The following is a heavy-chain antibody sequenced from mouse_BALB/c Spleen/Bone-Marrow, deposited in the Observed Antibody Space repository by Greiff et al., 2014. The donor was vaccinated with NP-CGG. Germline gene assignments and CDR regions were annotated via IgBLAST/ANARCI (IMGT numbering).Heavy chain of an antibody. CDR3: AKLTWDEGDY. Sequence: QVQLKESGPGLVAPSQSLSITCTVSGFSLTDYGVSWIRQPPGKGLEWLGVIWGAGITYYNSALKSRLSISKDNTKSQVFLKMNSLQTDDTAMYYCAKLTWDEGDYWGQGTTPTVSS. CDR1: GFSLTDYG. D-gene: IGHD4-1*01. CDR2: IWGAGIT. V-gene: IGHV2-6-5*01. J-gene: IGHJ2*01.